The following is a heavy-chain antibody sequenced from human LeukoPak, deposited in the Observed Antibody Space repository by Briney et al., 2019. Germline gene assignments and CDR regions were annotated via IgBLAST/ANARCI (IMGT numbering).Heavy chain of an antibody. CDR2: TYYRSKWYN. CDR3: ARAIVVVPPARPFDY. V-gene: IGHV6-1*01. Sequence: SQTLPLTCAISGDSVSSNSAAWNWIRQSPSRGLEWLGRTYYRSKWYNEYAVSVRSRIIINPDTSKNQFSLQLNSVTPEDTAVYYCARAIVVVPPARPFDYWGQGTLVAVSS. J-gene: IGHJ4*02. D-gene: IGHD2-2*01. CDR1: GDSVSSNSAA.